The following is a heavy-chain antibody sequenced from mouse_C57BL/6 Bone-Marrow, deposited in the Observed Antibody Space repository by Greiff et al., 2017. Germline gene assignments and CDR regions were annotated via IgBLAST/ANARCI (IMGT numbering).Heavy chain of an antibody. J-gene: IGHJ1*03. V-gene: IGHV1-64*01. CDR2: IHPNSGST. CDR3: ARHFYWYFDV. CDR1: GYTFTSYW. Sequence: QVQLQQPGAELVKPGASVKLSCKASGYTFTSYWMHWVKQRPGQGLEWIGMIHPNSGSTNYNEKFKSKDTLTVDKSSSTAYMQLSSLTSEDSAVYYCARHFYWYFDVWGTGTTVTVSS.